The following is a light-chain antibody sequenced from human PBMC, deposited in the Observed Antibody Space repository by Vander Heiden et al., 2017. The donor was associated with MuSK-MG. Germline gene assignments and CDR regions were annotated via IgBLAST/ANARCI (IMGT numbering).Light chain of an antibody. CDR1: SSNIGSNY. CDR3: AAWDDSLSALYV. J-gene: IGLJ1*01. CDR2: RNN. V-gene: IGLV1-47*01. Sequence: QSVLTQPTSASGTPGQRVTISCSGSSSNIGSNYEYWYQKLPGTAPKLLMYRNNQRPSGVPDRFSGSKSGTSASLAISGLRSEDEADYYCAAWDDSLSALYVFGTGTKVTVL.